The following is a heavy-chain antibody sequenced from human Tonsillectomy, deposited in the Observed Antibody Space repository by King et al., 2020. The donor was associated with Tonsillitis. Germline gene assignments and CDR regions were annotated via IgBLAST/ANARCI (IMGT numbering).Heavy chain of an antibody. J-gene: IGHJ4*02. V-gene: IGHV3-74*01. CDR1: GFTFSSYW. CDR3: VRDWNYGSGSNYGVFDY. CDR2: INTDGSST. D-gene: IGHD3-10*01. Sequence: VQLVESGGGLVQPGGSLRLSCAVSGFTFSSYWMHWVRQAPGKGLVWVSRINTDGSSTIYADSVKGRFTISRDNAKKTLDLQMNSLRAEDTAVYYCVRDWNYGSGSNYGVFDYWGQGALVTVSS.